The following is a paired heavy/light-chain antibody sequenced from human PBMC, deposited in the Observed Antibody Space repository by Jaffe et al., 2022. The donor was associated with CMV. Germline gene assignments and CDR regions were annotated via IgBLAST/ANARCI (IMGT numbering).Light chain of an antibody. CDR3: GTWDTSLSAYWL. Sequence: QSVLTQPPSVSAAPGQKVAISCSGSSSNIGSNYVSWYQQLPGTAPKLLIYDNNKRLSGIPDRFSGSKSGTSATLDITGLQTGDEAEYYCGTWDTSLSAYWLFGGGTKLTVL. V-gene: IGLV1-51*01. CDR2: DNN. CDR1: SSNIGSNY. J-gene: IGLJ3*02.
Heavy chain of an antibody. J-gene: IGHJ4*02. Sequence: QVQLVQSGPEVKKPGASAEVSCKTSGFTFTTYGISWVRQAPGQGLEWMGRINPKNGNTVYSQKFQGRLTMTTDSSTSTAYMELRSLRSDDGALYFCARGYCRGGDCNILEVLDYWGQGTLVTVSS. D-gene: IGHD2-15*01. CDR3: ARGYCRGGDCNILEVLDY. CDR1: GFTFTTYG. CDR2: INPKNGNT. V-gene: IGHV1-18*01.